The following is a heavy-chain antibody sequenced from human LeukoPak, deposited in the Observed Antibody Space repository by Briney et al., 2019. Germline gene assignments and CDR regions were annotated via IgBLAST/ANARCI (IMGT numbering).Heavy chain of an antibody. Sequence: PSETLSLTCAVSGGSISSSNWWSWVRQPPGKGLEWIGEIYHSGSTNYNPSLKSQVTILVDKSKNQFSLKLSSVTAADTAVYYCASYGGVLAAFDIWGQGTMVTVSS. CDR1: GGSISSSNW. CDR2: IYHSGST. V-gene: IGHV4-4*02. J-gene: IGHJ3*02. CDR3: ASYGGVLAAFDI. D-gene: IGHD3-3*01.